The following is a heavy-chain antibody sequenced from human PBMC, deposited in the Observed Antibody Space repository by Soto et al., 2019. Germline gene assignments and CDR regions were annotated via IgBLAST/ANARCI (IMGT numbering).Heavy chain of an antibody. D-gene: IGHD2-2*01. J-gene: IGHJ4*02. Sequence: GASVKVSCKASGGTFSSYAISWVRQAPGQGLEWMGGIIPIFGTANYAQKFQGRVMITADESTSTAYMELSSLRSEDTAVYYCARDHGCSSTSCRRSLFDYWGQGTLVTVSS. CDR2: IIPIFGTA. V-gene: IGHV1-69*13. CDR3: ARDHGCSSTSCRRSLFDY. CDR1: GGTFSSYA.